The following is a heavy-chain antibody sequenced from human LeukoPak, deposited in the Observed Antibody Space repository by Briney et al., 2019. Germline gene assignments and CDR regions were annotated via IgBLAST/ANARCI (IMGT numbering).Heavy chain of an antibody. Sequence: SETLSLTCTVSGGSLSSYYFSWIRQSPGKGLEWIAYINYSGSASYNPSLKSRVTISIDTSKKQFSLNMNSVTAADTAVYHCARLTEYQLTYRFYGFDYWGQETRVTVS. CDR1: GGSLSSYY. CDR3: ARLTEYQLTYRFYGFDY. V-gene: IGHV4-59*08. J-gene: IGHJ3*01. D-gene: IGHD3-16*02. CDR2: INYSGSA.